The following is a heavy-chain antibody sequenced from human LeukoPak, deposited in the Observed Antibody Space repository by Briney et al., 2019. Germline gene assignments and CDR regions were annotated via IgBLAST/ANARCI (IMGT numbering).Heavy chain of an antibody. J-gene: IGHJ4*02. V-gene: IGHV4-39*01. Sequence: TPSETLSLTCTVSSDSIYSSNYYWGWIRQPAGKGLEWIGSISYSGSTYYNPSLKSRVTISRDTSENQFSLKLSSVTAADTAVYYCARRRQLAIDYWGQETLVTVAS. CDR3: ARRRQLAIDY. D-gene: IGHD6-6*01. CDR1: SDSIYSSNYY. CDR2: ISYSGST.